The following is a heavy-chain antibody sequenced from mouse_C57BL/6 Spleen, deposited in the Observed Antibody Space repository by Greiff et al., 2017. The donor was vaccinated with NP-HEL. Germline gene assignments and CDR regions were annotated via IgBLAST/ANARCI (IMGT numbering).Heavy chain of an antibody. Sequence: QVHVKQSGAELVRPGASVTLSCKASGYTFTDYEMHWVKQTPVHGLEWIGAIDPETGGTAYNQKFKGKAILTADKSSSTAYMELRSLTSEDSAVYYCTRKAPYYYGSSYGNDYWGQGTTLTVSS. V-gene: IGHV1-15*01. J-gene: IGHJ2*01. CDR3: TRKAPYYYGSSYGNDY. CDR2: IDPETGGT. D-gene: IGHD1-1*01. CDR1: GYTFTDYE.